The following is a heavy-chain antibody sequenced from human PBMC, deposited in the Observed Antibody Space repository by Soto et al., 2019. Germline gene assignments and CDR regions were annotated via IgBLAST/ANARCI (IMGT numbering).Heavy chain of an antibody. Sequence: GGSLRLSCISSGFTSRTYTMNWVRQAPGKGLEWVSGIRGFSPYTFYAESVKGRFTISRDNAKNSLYLQMNSRRAEDTAVYYCARDRGYDAHDYYYNAMDVWGQGTTVTVSS. CDR1: GFTSRTYT. J-gene: IGHJ6*02. V-gene: IGHV3-21*01. CDR2: IRGFSPYT. D-gene: IGHD2-15*01. CDR3: ARDRGYDAHDYYYNAMDV.